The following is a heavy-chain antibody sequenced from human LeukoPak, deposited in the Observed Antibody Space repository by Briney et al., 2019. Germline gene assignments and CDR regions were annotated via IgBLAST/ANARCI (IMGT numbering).Heavy chain of an antibody. D-gene: IGHD2-15*01. CDR2: ISASGNT. V-gene: IGHV4-4*07. CDR3: AREGRSSTPGY. J-gene: IGHJ4*02. Sequence: PSETLSLTRTVSGGSISSYYWSWIRQPAGKGLEWIGRISASGNTNYNPSLSSRVTMSVDTSRSQFSLKLRSVTAADTAVYYCAREGRSSTPGYWGQGTLVTVSS. CDR1: GGSISSYY.